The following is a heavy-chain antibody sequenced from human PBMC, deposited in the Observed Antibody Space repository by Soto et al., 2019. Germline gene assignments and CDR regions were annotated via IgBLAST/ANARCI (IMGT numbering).Heavy chain of an antibody. CDR3: AKDRVAVAGTDYYYYYGMDV. Sequence: GGSLRLSCAASGFTFSSYGMHWVRQAPGKGLEWVAGISYDGSNKYYADSVKGRFTISRDNSKNTLYLQMNSLRAEDTAVYYCAKDRVAVAGTDYYYYYGMDVWGQGTTVTVSS. CDR2: ISYDGSNK. V-gene: IGHV3-30*18. D-gene: IGHD6-19*01. CDR1: GFTFSSYG. J-gene: IGHJ6*02.